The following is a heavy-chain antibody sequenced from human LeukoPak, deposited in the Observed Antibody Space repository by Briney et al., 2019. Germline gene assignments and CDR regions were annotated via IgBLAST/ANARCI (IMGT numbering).Heavy chain of an antibody. CDR3: ARGLDY. Sequence: GGSLRLSCEASGFTFSSYAMHWVRQAPGKGLEWVAVISYDGRNKYYADSVKGRFTISRDNSKNTLYLQMNSLRAEDTAVYYCARGLDYWGQGTLVTVSS. J-gene: IGHJ4*02. V-gene: IGHV3-30*04. CDR1: GFTFSSYA. CDR2: ISYDGRNK.